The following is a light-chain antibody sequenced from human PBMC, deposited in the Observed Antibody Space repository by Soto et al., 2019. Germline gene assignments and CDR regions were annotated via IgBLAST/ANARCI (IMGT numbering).Light chain of an antibody. Sequence: DIQMTQSPSYLSASVGDRVTITCQASQHISHYLNWYQQKPGKAPKLLIYDASNLETGVPSRFSGSGSGTDFTFTISSLQPEDIATYYCQQYDTPPLTFGGGTKVEIK. V-gene: IGKV1-33*01. CDR2: DAS. CDR1: QHISHY. J-gene: IGKJ4*01. CDR3: QQYDTPPLT.